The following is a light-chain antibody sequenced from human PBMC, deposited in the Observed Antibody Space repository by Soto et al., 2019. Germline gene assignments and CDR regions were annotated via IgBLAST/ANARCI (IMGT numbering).Light chain of an antibody. Sequence: EIVLTQSPGTLSLSPGERATLSCRASQSVSSSYLAWYQQKPGQAPRLLIYGASSRATGIPDRFSGSGSGTDCTLTISILEPEDFAVYYCQQDGTSPGTFGQGTKVEIK. CDR1: QSVSSSY. J-gene: IGKJ1*01. CDR2: GAS. V-gene: IGKV3-20*01. CDR3: QQDGTSPGT.